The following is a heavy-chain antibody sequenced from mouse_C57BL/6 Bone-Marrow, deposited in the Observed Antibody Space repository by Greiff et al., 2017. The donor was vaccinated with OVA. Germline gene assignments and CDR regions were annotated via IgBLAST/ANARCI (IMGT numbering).Heavy chain of an antibody. V-gene: IGHV1-54*01. CDR2: INPGSGGT. CDR1: GYAFTNYL. J-gene: IGHJ3*01. CDR3: ARSHNSAGFAY. D-gene: IGHD3-1*01. Sequence: VQLQQSGAELVRPGTSVKVSCKASGYAFTNYLIEWVKQRPGQGLEWIGVINPGSGGTNYNEKFKGKATLTADKSSSTAYMQLSSLTSEDSAVYFCARSHNSAGFAYWGQGTLVTVSA.